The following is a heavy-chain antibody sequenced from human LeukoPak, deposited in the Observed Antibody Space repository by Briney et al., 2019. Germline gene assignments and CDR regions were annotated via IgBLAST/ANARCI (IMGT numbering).Heavy chain of an antibody. CDR3: TRGPAAELRYFDRLLSD. CDR1: GYTFTSYG. Sequence: GASVTVSCKASGYTFTSYGISWVRQGPGQGQELMGWVNPNSGNTGYAQKFQGRVTMTRNTSISTAYMELSSLRSEDTAVYYCTRGPAAELRYFDRLLSDWGQGTLVTVSS. V-gene: IGHV1-8*02. CDR2: VNPNSGNT. D-gene: IGHD3-9*01. J-gene: IGHJ4*02.